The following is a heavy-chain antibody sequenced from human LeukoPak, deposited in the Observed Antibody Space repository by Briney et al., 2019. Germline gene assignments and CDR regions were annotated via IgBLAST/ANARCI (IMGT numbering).Heavy chain of an antibody. Sequence: GGSLRLSCAASGLTVSSNYMSWVRQAPGKGLEWVSVIYSGGSTYYADSVRGRFTISRDNSKNTLYLQMNSLRAEDTAVYYCARTVSGGRVVPPDYYDSSGIQYFQHWGQGTLVTVSS. J-gene: IGHJ1*01. V-gene: IGHV3-53*01. CDR2: IYSGGST. D-gene: IGHD3-22*01. CDR1: GLTVSSNY. CDR3: ARTVSGGRVVPPDYYDSSGIQYFQH.